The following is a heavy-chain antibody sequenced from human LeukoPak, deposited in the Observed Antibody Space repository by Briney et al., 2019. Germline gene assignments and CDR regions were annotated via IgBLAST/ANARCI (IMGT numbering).Heavy chain of an antibody. V-gene: IGHV3-15*01. J-gene: IGHJ3*02. CDR3: STAVESTIIGAKNAFDI. D-gene: IGHD5/OR15-5a*01. CDR2: IKSKSDGGTT. Sequence: PGGSLRFSCSASGFTYYYALMTWVRPAPGKGLEGGGRIKSKSDGGTTDYAAPVKGRFTISRDDSKNTLYLQMNSLKTEDTAVYYCSTAVESTIIGAKNAFDIWGQGTMVTVSS. CDR1: GFTYYYAL.